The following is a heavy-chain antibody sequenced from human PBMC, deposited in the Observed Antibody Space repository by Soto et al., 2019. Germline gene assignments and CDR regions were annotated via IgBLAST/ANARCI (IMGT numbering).Heavy chain of an antibody. D-gene: IGHD1-26*01. CDR3: ARDGGRNSGGIDY. CDR2: IIPIFGTA. Sequence: QVQLVQSGAEVKKPGSSVKVSCKASGGTFSSYSINWVRQAPGQGLAWMGEIIPIFGTANYAQKFQGRVTITADESTSTAYMEPSSLRSEDTAVYYCARDGGRNSGGIDYWGQGTLVTVSS. J-gene: IGHJ4*02. V-gene: IGHV1-69*01. CDR1: GGTFSSYS.